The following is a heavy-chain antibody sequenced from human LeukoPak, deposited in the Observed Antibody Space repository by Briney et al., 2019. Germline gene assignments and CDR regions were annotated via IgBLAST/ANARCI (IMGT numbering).Heavy chain of an antibody. V-gene: IGHV3-74*01. D-gene: IGHD3-3*01. CDR3: ARDIGDFWSGYYRDYYYGMDV. Sequence: GGSLRLSCAASGFTFSSYWMHWVRQAPGKGLVWVSRINSDGSSTSYADSVEGRFTISRDNAKNTLYLQMNSLRAEDTAVYYCARDIGDFWSGYYRDYYYGMDVWGQGTTVTVSS. CDR1: GFTFSSYW. CDR2: INSDGSST. J-gene: IGHJ6*02.